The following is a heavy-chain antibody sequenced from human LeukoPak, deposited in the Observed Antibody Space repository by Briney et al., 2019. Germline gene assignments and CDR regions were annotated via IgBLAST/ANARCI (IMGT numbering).Heavy chain of an antibody. D-gene: IGHD1-26*01. Sequence: SETLSLTCTVSGGSISSYFWSWIRQPPGKGLEWIGYVYNSGSISSNPSLKSRVTVSVDTSKNQLSLKLSSVTAADTAVYYYARGPHGSYYVFDYWGQGTLVTVSS. V-gene: IGHV4-59*01. CDR2: VYNSGSI. J-gene: IGHJ4*02. CDR1: GGSISSYF. CDR3: ARGPHGSYYVFDY.